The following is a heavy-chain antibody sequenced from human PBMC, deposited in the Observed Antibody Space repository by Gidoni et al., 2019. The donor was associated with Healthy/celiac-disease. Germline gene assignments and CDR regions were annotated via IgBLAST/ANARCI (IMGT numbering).Heavy chain of an antibody. J-gene: IGHJ4*02. V-gene: IGHV4-39*07. CDR1: GGSISSSSYY. Sequence: QLQLQESGPGLVKPSETLSLTCTVSGGSISSSSYYWGWIRQPPGKGLEWIGSIYYSGSTYYHPSLKSRVTISVDTSKNQFSLKLSSVTAADTAVYYCARDISGLVAGDYWGQGTLVTVPS. D-gene: IGHD6-19*01. CDR2: IYYSGST. CDR3: ARDISGLVAGDY.